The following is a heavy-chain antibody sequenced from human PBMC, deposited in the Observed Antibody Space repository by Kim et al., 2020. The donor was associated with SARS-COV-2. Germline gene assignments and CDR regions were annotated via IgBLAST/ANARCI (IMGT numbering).Heavy chain of an antibody. D-gene: IGHD6-13*01. CDR2: IRSKANSYAT. CDR1: GFTFSGSA. CDR3: TIGVGSIAAAGTKQFLIDY. Sequence: GGSLRLSCAASGFTFSGSAMHWVRQASGKGLEWVGRIRSKANSYATAYAASVKGRFTISRDDSKNTAYLQMNSLKTEDTAVYYCTIGVGSIAAAGTKQFLIDYWGQGTLVTVPS. V-gene: IGHV3-73*01. J-gene: IGHJ4*02.